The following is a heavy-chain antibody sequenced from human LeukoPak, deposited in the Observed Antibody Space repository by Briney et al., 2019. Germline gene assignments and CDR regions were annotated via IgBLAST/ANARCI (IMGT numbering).Heavy chain of an antibody. V-gene: IGHV3-66*01. D-gene: IGHD4-17*01. CDR1: GLTVSSNY. J-gene: IGHJ5*02. CDR3: ARDSYVDSEAVRWFDP. CDR2: IYRGGPT. Sequence: PGGSLRLSCAASGLTVSSNYMSWVRQAPGKGLEWVSVIYRGGPTYYADSVKGRFTISRDNSKNTLYLQMNSLRDEDTVVYYCARDSYVDSEAVRWFDPWGQGTLVTVSS.